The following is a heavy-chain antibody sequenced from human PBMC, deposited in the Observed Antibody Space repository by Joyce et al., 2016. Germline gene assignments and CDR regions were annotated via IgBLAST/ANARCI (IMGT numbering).Heavy chain of an antibody. Sequence: HVRLQESGPGLVKPSETLSLTCAVSGFSVSTCNYWGWIRQPPKKVLEWIGIGFHTACRAAHPSLKSRVTLSVDTSKNQFSMTLTSVTGADTATYYCARLAYYDLSTSCPPVGAFYGMDVWGKGTTVTVSS. CDR2: GFHTACR. J-gene: IGHJ6*04. V-gene: IGHV4-38-2*01. D-gene: IGHD3/OR15-3a*01. CDR3: ARLAYYDLSTSCPPVGAFYGMDV. CDR1: GFSVSTCNY.